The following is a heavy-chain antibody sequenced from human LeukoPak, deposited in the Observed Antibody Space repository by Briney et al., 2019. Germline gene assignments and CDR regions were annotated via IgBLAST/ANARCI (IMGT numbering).Heavy chain of an antibody. V-gene: IGHV3-23*01. J-gene: IGHJ4*02. Sequence: GGSLRLSCAASGFTFSSYAMSWVRQAPGKGLEWVSAISGSGGSTYYADSVKGRFTISRDNSKNTLYLQMNSLRAEDTAVYYCAKGRYCSGGSCYSSQLFDYWGQGTLVTVPS. CDR2: ISGSGGST. CDR3: AKGRYCSGGSCYSSQLFDY. D-gene: IGHD2-15*01. CDR1: GFTFSSYA.